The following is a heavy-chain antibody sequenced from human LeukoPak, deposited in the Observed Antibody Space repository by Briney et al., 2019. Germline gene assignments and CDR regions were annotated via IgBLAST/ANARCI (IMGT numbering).Heavy chain of an antibody. CDR1: GFPFSSYA. Sequence: GGSLRLSCAASGFPFSSYAMNWVRQAPGKGLEWVSVIAGSDGFTQYADSVKGRFTISRDNSKNTVYLQMNRLRVEDTALYYCVRSLDYWGQGTLVTVSS. V-gene: IGHV3-23*01. J-gene: IGHJ4*02. CDR2: IAGSDGFT. CDR3: VRSLDY.